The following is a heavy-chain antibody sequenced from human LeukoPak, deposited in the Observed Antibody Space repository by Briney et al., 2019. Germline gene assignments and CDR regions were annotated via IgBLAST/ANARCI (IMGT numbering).Heavy chain of an antibody. CDR1: GFPFSSYA. Sequence: GGSLRLSCAASGFPFSSYAMNWVRQAPGKGLEWVSVIAGSDGFTQYADSVKGRFTISRDNSKNTVYLQMNRLRVEDTALYYCVRSLDYWGQGTLVTVSS. V-gene: IGHV3-23*01. J-gene: IGHJ4*02. CDR2: IAGSDGFT. CDR3: VRSLDY.